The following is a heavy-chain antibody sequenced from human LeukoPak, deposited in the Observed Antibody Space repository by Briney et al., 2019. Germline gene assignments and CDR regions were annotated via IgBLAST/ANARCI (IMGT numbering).Heavy chain of an antibody. Sequence: GGSLRLSCAASGFAVSTNYMSWVRQAPGKGLEWVSVIYSGGSTYYADSVKGRFTISRDNSKNTLYLQMNSLRAEDTAVYYCARGSGGSYYMNYWGQGTLVTVSS. CDR1: GFAVSTNY. J-gene: IGHJ4*02. CDR3: ARGSGGSYYMNY. V-gene: IGHV3-53*01. CDR2: IYSGGST. D-gene: IGHD1-26*01.